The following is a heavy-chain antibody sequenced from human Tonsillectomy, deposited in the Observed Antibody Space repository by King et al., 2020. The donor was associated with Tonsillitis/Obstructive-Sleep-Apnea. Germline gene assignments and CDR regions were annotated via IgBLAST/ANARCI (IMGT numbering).Heavy chain of an antibody. CDR1: GYSFTTYW. J-gene: IGHJ4*02. CDR2: IYPGDSDT. V-gene: IGHV5-51*03. CDR3: ARWYSSWEPFFDY. D-gene: IGHD6-13*01. Sequence: VQLVESGAEVKKPGESLKISCKGFGYSFTTYWIGWVRQMPGKGLEWMGIIYPGDSDTRYSPSFQGQVTISADKSISTAYLQWSSLKASDTAMFYCARWYSSWEPFFDYWGQGTLVTVSS.